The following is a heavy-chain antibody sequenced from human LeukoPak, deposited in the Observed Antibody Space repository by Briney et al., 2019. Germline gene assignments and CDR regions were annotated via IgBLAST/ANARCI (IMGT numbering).Heavy chain of an antibody. CDR3: ARDRRMEVGATDGNDY. CDR2: IIPIFGTA. Sequence: GASVKVSCKASGGTFSSYAISWVRQAPGQGLEWMGRIIPIFGTANYAQKFQGRVTITTDESTSTAYMELGSLRSEDTAVYYCARDRRMEVGATDGNDYWGQGTLVTVSS. J-gene: IGHJ4*02. CDR1: GGTFSSYA. D-gene: IGHD1-26*01. V-gene: IGHV1-69*05.